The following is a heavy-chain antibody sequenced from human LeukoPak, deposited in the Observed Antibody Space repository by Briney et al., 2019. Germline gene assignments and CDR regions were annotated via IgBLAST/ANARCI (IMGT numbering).Heavy chain of an antibody. V-gene: IGHV4-34*01. J-gene: IGHJ6*02. CDR1: GGSFSYYY. D-gene: IGHD4-23*01. CDR3: ARFGYVETTVVTPINYYFAMDV. CDR2: IYYNGDT. Sequence: SETLSLTCAVYGGSFSYYYWSWIRQPPGKGLEWIGTIYYNGDTYYNPSLKSRVTISADKSNNQFSLRLSSVTAADTAVYYCARFGYVETTVVTPINYYFAMDVWGQGTTVTVSS.